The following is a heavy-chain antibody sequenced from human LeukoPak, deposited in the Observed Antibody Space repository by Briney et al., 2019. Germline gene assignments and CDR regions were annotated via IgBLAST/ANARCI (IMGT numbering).Heavy chain of an antibody. D-gene: IGHD5-24*01. Sequence: PGRSLRLSCAASGFTFDDYAMHWVRHAPGKGLEWVSGISWNSGNIGYADSVKGRFTISRDNAKNSLYLQMNSLRAEDTALYYCAKSLIPIMATMVYFDYWGQGTLVTVSS. CDR1: GFTFDDYA. CDR3: AKSLIPIMATMVYFDY. CDR2: ISWNSGNI. J-gene: IGHJ4*02. V-gene: IGHV3-9*01.